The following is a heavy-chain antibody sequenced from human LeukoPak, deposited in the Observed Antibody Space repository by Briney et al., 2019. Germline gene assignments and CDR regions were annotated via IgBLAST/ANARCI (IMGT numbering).Heavy chain of an antibody. CDR1: GFTFDDYA. Sequence: PGRPLRLSCAASGFTFDDYAMHWVRQAPGKGLEWVSGISWNSGSIGYADSVKGRFTISRDNAKNSLYLQMNSLRAEDTALYYCAKPKHSYGWPSGAFDIWGQGTMVTVSS. V-gene: IGHV3-9*01. CDR3: AKPKHSYGWPSGAFDI. CDR2: ISWNSGSI. J-gene: IGHJ3*02. D-gene: IGHD5-18*01.